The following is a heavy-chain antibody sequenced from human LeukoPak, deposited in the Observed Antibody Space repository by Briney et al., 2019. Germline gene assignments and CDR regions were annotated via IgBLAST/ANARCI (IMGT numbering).Heavy chain of an antibody. CDR2: FDPEGGET. CDR3: ATPSYDYIWGSYRRRALDAFDI. V-gene: IGHV1-24*01. J-gene: IGHJ3*02. D-gene: IGHD3-16*02. Sequence: ASGKVSCKVSAYTLTELYMHWVRQAPGKGLEWIGGFDPEGGETIYAQKFQGRVTMTEDTSTDTAYMELSSLRSEDTAVYYCATPSYDYIWGSYRRRALDAFDIWSQGTMVTVSS. CDR1: AYTLTELY.